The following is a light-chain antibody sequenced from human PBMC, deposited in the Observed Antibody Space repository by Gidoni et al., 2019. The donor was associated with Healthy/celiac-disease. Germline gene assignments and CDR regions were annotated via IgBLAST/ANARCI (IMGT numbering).Light chain of an antibody. CDR3: QQLNSYLIT. Sequence: DIQLTQSPSFLSASVGDRVTITCRASQVISSYLAWYQQKPGKAPKLLIYAASTLQSGVPSRFSGSGSGTEFTLTISSRQPEDFATYYCQQLNSYLITFGQGTRLEIK. J-gene: IGKJ5*01. V-gene: IGKV1-9*01. CDR2: AAS. CDR1: QVISSY.